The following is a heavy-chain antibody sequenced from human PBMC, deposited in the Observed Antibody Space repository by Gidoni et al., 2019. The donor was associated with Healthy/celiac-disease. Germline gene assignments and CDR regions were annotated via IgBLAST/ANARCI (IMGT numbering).Heavy chain of an antibody. V-gene: IGHV4-39*01. CDR1: GGSISSSSYY. J-gene: IGHJ5*02. Sequence: LHLQESSTGLVKPSETLSLTCTVSGGSISSSSYYWGWIRQPPGKGLEWIGSIYYSGRTYYNPSLKSRVTISVDTSKNQFSLKLSSVTAADTAVYYCARRGSSSWYDWFDPWGQGTLVTVSS. CDR3: ARRGSSSWYDWFDP. D-gene: IGHD6-13*01. CDR2: IYYSGRT.